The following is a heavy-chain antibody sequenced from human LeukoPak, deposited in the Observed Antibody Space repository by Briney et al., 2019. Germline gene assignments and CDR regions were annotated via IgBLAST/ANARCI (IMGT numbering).Heavy chain of an antibody. CDR1: GFTFSSRW. V-gene: IGHV3-7*01. J-gene: IGHJ4*02. Sequence: GGSLRHSCSASGFTFSSRWMNWVRQVPGKGLEWVAIINTDGSEKNYVDSVKGRFTISRDNAKNSLYLQMNSLRAEDTAMYYCARSNSGPDYWGQGAPVIVPS. CDR2: INTDGSEK. D-gene: IGHD4-23*01. CDR3: ARSNSGPDY.